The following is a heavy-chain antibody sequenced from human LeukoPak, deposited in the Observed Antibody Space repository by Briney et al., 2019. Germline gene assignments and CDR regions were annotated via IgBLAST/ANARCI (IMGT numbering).Heavy chain of an antibody. V-gene: IGHV4-61*05. D-gene: IGHD2-15*01. CDR2: TYYSGST. CDR1: GGSISSSSYY. CDR3: ARRLGYCSGGSCRYYFDY. J-gene: IGHJ4*02. Sequence: SETLSLTCTVSGGSISSSSYYWSWIRQPPGKGLEWIGYTYYSGSTNYNPSLKSRVTISVDTSKNQFSLKLSSVTAADTAVYYCARRLGYCSGGSCRYYFDYWGQGTLVTVSS.